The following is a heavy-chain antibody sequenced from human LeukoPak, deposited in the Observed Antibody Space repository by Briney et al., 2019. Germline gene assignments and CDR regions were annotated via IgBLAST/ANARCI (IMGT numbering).Heavy chain of an antibody. J-gene: IGHJ4*02. D-gene: IGHD1-26*01. CDR2: ISSSGSTI. Sequence: GGSLRLSCAASGLIFSDYYMSWIRQAPGKGLEWVSYISSSGSTISYADSVKGRFTISRDNAKHSLYLQMNSLRAEDTAVYYCARYTTSALDYWGQGILVTVSS. CDR3: ARYTTSALDY. CDR1: GLIFSDYY. V-gene: IGHV3-11*04.